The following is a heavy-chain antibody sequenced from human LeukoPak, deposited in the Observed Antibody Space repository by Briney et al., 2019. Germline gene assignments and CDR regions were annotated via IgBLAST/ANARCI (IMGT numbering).Heavy chain of an antibody. D-gene: IGHD2-21*02. CDR2: IWFDGSNK. J-gene: IGHJ4*02. Sequence: GGSLRLSCAASGFTFSPYGMHWVRRAPGKGLEWVAFIWFDGSNKYYADSVKGRFTISRDNSKNTLYLQMNSLRLEDTAVFYCAKECGGGCSDDYWGQGTLVTVSS. CDR3: AKECGGGCSDDY. V-gene: IGHV3-30*02. CDR1: GFTFSPYG.